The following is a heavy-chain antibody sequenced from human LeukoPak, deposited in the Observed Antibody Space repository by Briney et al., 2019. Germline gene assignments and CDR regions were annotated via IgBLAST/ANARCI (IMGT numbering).Heavy chain of an antibody. V-gene: IGHV4-4*07. CDR1: GGSISSYY. Sequence: SETLSLTCTVSGGSISSYYWSWIRQPPGKGLEWIGRIYTSGSTNYNPSLKSRVTMSVDTSKNQFSLKLSSVTAADTAVYYCARDFSRVWGSYRYDGAFDIWGQGTMVTVSS. CDR2: IYTSGST. J-gene: IGHJ3*02. D-gene: IGHD3-16*02. CDR3: ARDFSRVWGSYRYDGAFDI.